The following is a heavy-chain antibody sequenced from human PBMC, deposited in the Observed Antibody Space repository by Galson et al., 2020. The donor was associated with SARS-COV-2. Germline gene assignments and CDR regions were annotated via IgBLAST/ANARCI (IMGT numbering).Heavy chain of an antibody. V-gene: IGHV3-9*01. CDR2: FDWENNRV. CDR3: ARQDASRSLSFYNYFAIDV. J-gene: IGHJ6*02. Sequence: GGSLRLSCVASGLKFEDYAMHWVRQAPGKGLEWVSGFDWENNRVGYAESVKGRFTISRDNAKNSLYLQMNSLRHEDTALYYCARQDASRSLSFYNYFAIDVWGQGTSVTVSS. D-gene: IGHD6-6*01. CDR1: GLKFEDYA.